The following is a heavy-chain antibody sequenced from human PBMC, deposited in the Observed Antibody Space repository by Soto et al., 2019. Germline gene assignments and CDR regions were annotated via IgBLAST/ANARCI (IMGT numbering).Heavy chain of an antibody. CDR3: ANYDYDSSGYSYFQQ. V-gene: IGHV1-3*01. CDR2: INAGNGNT. Sequence: ASVKVSCKASGYTFTSYAMHWVRQAPGQRIEWMGWINAGNGNTKYSQKFQGRVTITADESTSTAYMELSSLRSEDTAVYYCANYDYDSSGYSYFQQWGQGTLVTVSS. D-gene: IGHD3-22*01. J-gene: IGHJ1*01. CDR1: GYTFTSYA.